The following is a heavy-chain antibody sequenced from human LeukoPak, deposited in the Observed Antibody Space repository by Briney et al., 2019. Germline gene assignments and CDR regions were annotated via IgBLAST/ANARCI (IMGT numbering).Heavy chain of an antibody. CDR1: GFTFSRYP. D-gene: IGHD3-10*01. V-gene: IGHV3-30*04. J-gene: IGHJ4*02. Sequence: GGSLSLSCAASGFTFSRYPLHWVRQAPGKGLEWVAVISHDGTNNYRADSVKGRFTISRDNENNALYLQMNSLRPEDTAVYFCASVMVRGIRDFDHWGQGTLVTVSS. CDR3: ASVMVRGIRDFDH. CDR2: ISHDGTNN.